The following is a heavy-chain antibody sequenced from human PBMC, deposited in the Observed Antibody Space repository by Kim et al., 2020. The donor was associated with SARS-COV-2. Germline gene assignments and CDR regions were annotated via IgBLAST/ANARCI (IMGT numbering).Heavy chain of an antibody. J-gene: IGHJ4*02. CDR1: GFTFSSYA. Sequence: GGSLRLSCAASGFTFSSYAMHWVRQAPGKGLEWVAVISYDGSNKYYADSVKGRFTISRDNSKNTLYLQMNSLRAEDTAVYYCARDPSPGYGDYSYFDYWGQGTLVTVSS. CDR2: ISYDGSNK. V-gene: IGHV3-30*04. CDR3: ARDPSPGYGDYSYFDY. D-gene: IGHD4-17*01.